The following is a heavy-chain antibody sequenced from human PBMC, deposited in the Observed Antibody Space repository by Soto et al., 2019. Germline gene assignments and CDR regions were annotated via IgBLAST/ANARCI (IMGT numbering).Heavy chain of an antibody. CDR1: GFSFSSYA. CDR3: ARDMYSSDYFVKWFEP. Sequence: QVRLVESGGGVVQPGRSLRLSCTASGFSFSSYAMYWFRQPPGKGLEWVAVISHDGINKHYADSVKGRVTVSRDNSNLSLDLQQNSLRGEDTAMYYCARDMYSSDYFVKWFEPWGQGTLVTVSS. D-gene: IGHD6-19*01. CDR2: ISHDGINK. V-gene: IGHV3-30-3*01. J-gene: IGHJ5*02.